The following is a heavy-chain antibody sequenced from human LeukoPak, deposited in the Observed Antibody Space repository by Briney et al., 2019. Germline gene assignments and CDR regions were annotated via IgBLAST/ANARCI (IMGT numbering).Heavy chain of an antibody. CDR1: GFTFSSSW. V-gene: IGHV3-74*01. CDR3: EREAPPVV. Sequence: GGSLRLPCAASGFTFSSSWMHWVRQAPGKGLVWVLRIKNDGSSTTYADSVKGRFTISRDNVKNTLYLQMNSQRAEDTAVYYWEREAPPVVWGQGALVTVSS. J-gene: IGHJ4*02. CDR2: IKNDGSST. D-gene: IGHD3-16*02.